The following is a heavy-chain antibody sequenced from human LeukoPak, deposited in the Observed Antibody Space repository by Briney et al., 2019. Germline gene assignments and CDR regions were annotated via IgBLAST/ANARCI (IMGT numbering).Heavy chain of an antibody. CDR3: AKDRDPRRLEMATPDAFDI. Sequence: PGGSLRLSCAASGFTFSNYAMTWVRQAPGKGLEWVSSNSGSGDDTYYADSVKGRFTISRDNSKNTLYLQMNSLRAEDTAVYYCAKDRDPRRLEMATPDAFDIWGQGTMVTVSS. CDR1: GFTFSNYA. D-gene: IGHD5-24*01. J-gene: IGHJ3*02. CDR2: NSGSGDDT. V-gene: IGHV3-23*01.